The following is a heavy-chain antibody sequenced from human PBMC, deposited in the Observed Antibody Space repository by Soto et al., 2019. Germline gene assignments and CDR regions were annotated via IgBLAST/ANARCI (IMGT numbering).Heavy chain of an antibody. J-gene: IGHJ6*02. V-gene: IGHV4-31*03. CDR3: ARETLGYYDSSGGVDV. Sequence: QVQLQESGPGLVKPSQTLSLTCTVSGGSISSGGYYWSWIRQHPGKGLEWIGYIYYSGSTYYNPSLKSRVTISVDTSKNQFSLKLSSVTAADTAVYYGARETLGYYDSSGGVDVWGQGTTVTVSS. CDR2: IYYSGST. D-gene: IGHD3-22*01. CDR1: GGSISSGGYY.